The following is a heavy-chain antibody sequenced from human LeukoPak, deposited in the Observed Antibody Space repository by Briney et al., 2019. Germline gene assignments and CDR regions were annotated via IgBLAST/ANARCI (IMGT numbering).Heavy chain of an antibody. Sequence: GGSLRLSCAASGFKFRDYYMSWIRQAPGKGLEWISYITMSGSAIQYSSSVKGRFTTSRDNARNSLYLQMNSLRADDTAVYYCARGGWSRGWFDPWGQGTLVTVSS. V-gene: IGHV3-11*01. CDR2: ITMSGSAI. CDR3: ARGGWSRGWFDP. CDR1: GFKFRDYY. J-gene: IGHJ5*02. D-gene: IGHD6-19*01.